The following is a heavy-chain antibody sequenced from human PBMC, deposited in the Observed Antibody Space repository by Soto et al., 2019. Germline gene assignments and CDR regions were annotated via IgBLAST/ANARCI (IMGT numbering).Heavy chain of an antibody. CDR1: GYTFTSYA. CDR2: INAGNGNT. V-gene: IGHV1-3*01. J-gene: IGHJ6*03. Sequence: QVQLVQSGAEVKKPGASVKVSCKASGYTFTSYAMHWVRQAPGQRLEWMGWINAGNGNTKYSQKFQGRVTITRDTAAGTAYMELSSLRSEDTAVYYCARAEGGGIGYCSGGSCYSWYYYMDVWGKGTTVTVSS. D-gene: IGHD2-15*01. CDR3: ARAEGGGIGYCSGGSCYSWYYYMDV.